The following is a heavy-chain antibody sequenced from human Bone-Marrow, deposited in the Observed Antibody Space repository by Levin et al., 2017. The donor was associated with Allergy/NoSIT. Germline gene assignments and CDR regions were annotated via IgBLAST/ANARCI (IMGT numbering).Heavy chain of an antibody. CDR2: ISGSGGAT. V-gene: IGHV3-23*01. CDR1: GFTVSTSA. CDR3: AKHSSRGWYSNFDF. Sequence: PGGSLRLSCEVSGFTVSTSAMSWVRQAPGKGLERVSIISGSGGATYYADSVKGRFTISRDKSKNTLYLEMNSLRAEDTALYYCAKHSSRGWYSNFDFWGQGTLVSVSS. J-gene: IGHJ4*02. D-gene: IGHD6-19*01.